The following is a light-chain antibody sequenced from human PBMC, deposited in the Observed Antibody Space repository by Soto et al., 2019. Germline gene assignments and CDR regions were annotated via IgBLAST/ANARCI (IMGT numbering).Light chain of an antibody. CDR1: QSVSYSSDNKNY. J-gene: IGKJ4*01. Sequence: DIVMTHSPESLAVSLGERATINCNFRQSVSYSSDNKNYLAWYQEKQGQPPKLLIYWASTRESGVPDRFSGSGYGTDFSLTISSLQAEDVAVYYCQQYYSTPLTLGGGTKVDIK. CDR3: QQYYSTPLT. CDR2: WAS. V-gene: IGKV4-1*01.